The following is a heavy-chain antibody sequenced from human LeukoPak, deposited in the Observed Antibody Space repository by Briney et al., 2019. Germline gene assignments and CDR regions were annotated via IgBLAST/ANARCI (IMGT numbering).Heavy chain of an antibody. J-gene: IGHJ4*02. CDR3: ARRGQLLRFDY. CDR1: GGSISSSRYS. V-gene: IGHV4-39*01. D-gene: IGHD1-26*01. Sequence: SETLSLTCTVSGGSISSSRYSWGWIRQPPGKGLEWIGSIYYSGSTYYNPSLKSRVTISVDTSKNQFSLKLSSVTAADTAVYYCARRGQLLRFDYWGQGTLVTVSS. CDR2: IYYSGST.